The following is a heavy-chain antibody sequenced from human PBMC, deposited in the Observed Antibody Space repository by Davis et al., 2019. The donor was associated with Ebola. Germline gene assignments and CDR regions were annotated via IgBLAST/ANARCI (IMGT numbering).Heavy chain of an antibody. CDR3: ASGGVVPWFGDLAY. CDR1: GYTFTGYS. Sequence: ASVTVSCKASGYTFTGYSMHWVRQAPGQGLEWMGLIYPSGGRPTYAPKFQGRVTMISETSTRTVYMDLSSLGSEDTAMYYCASGGVVPWFGDLAYWGQGTLVAVSS. CDR2: IYPSGGRP. V-gene: IGHV1-46*03. J-gene: IGHJ4*02. D-gene: IGHD3-10*01.